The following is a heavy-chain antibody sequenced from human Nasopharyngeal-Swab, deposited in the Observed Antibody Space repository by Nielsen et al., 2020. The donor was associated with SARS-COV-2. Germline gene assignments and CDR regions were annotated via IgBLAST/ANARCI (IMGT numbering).Heavy chain of an antibody. CDR3: TRDQWDIMGATHDAFDI. D-gene: IGHD1-26*01. J-gene: IGHJ3*02. CDR2: IYYSGST. V-gene: IGHV4-31*03. Sequence: SETLSLTCTVSGGSISSGGYYWSWIRQHPGKGLEWIGYIYYSGSTYYNPSLKSRVTISVDTSKNQFSLKVSSVTAADTAVYYCTRDQWDIMGATHDAFDIWGRGTMVTVSS. CDR1: GGSISSGGYY.